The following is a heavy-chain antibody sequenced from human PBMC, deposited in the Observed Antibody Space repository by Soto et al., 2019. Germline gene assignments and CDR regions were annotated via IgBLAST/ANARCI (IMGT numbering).Heavy chain of an antibody. J-gene: IGHJ5*02. D-gene: IGHD3-16*02. V-gene: IGHV1-24*01. CDR1: GDSLTDLS. Sequence: ASVKVSCKISGDSLTDLSIHWVRQAPGKGLEWMGGFDYEDDEAIYAEKFQGRATMTEDTSTGTAYMELSSLRYEDSAVYYCAAGGYRNWFDPWGQGTLVTVSS. CDR2: FDYEDDEA. CDR3: AAGGYRNWFDP.